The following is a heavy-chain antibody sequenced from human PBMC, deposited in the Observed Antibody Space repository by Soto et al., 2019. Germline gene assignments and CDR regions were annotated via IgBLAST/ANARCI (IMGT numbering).Heavy chain of an antibody. CDR3: ARLKNSMVRGVNAFDI. J-gene: IGHJ3*02. CDR2: IYYSGST. V-gene: IGHV4-59*01. CDR1: GGSISSYY. D-gene: IGHD3-10*01. Sequence: SETLSLTCTVSGGSISSYYWSWIRQPPGKGLEWIGYIYYSGSTNYNPSLRSRVTISVDTSKNQFSLKLSSVTAADTAVYYCARLKNSMVRGVNAFDIWGQGTMVTVSS.